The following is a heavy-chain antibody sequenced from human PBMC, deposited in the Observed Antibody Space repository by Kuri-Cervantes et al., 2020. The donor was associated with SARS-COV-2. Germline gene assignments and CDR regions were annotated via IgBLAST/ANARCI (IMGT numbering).Heavy chain of an antibody. V-gene: IGHV3-21*01. J-gene: IGHJ6*02. D-gene: IGHD6-13*01. CDR1: GFTFSGHW. Sequence: GESMKISCAASGFTFSGHWIHWVRQAPGKGLEWVSSISRSSSHIYDADSVKGRFTISRDNAKNSLYLQMNSLRAEDTAVYYCARDRGIAAADLYYYYYGMDVWGQGTTVTVAS. CDR3: ARDRGIAAADLYYYYYGMDV. CDR2: ISRSSSHI.